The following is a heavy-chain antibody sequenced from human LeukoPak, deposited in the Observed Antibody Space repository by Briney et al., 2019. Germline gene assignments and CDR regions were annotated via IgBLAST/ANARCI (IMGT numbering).Heavy chain of an antibody. CDR3: ARNSLGQWLVNWFDP. Sequence: SETLSLTCTVSGGSISSSSYYWGWIRQPPGKELEWIGSIYYSGSTYYNPSLKSRVTISVDTSKNQFSLKLSSVTAADTAVYYCARNSLGQWLVNWFDPWGQGTLVTVSS. J-gene: IGHJ5*02. D-gene: IGHD6-19*01. CDR1: GGSISSSSYY. CDR2: IYYSGST. V-gene: IGHV4-39*01.